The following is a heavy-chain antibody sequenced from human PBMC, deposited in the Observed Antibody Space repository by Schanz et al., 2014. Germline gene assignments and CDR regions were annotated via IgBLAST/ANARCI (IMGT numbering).Heavy chain of an antibody. D-gene: IGHD2-21*02. V-gene: IGHV3-21*04. CDR3: AKVQTHTLYGGNSCFDY. J-gene: IGHJ4*02. CDR1: GFRLSTYG. CDR2: ISTGRYL. Sequence: ESGGGVVQPGGSLRLSCAASGFRLSTYGMHWVRQAPGKGLEWVSFISTGRYLYYADSVKGRFTISRDNAKNSLYLQMNSLRPEDTALYYCAKVQTHTLYGGNSCFDYWGQGTLVTVSS.